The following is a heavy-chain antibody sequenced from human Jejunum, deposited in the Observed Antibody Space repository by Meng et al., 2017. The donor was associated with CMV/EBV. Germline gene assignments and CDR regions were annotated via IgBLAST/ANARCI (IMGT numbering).Heavy chain of an antibody. Sequence: TLSSRCMSWVRQAPGKGLEWVANIKEDGSESYYVDSVKGRFTISRDNARNSLYLQMSSLRAEDTAVYYCAKSGRADSSNYYYFDNWGQGTLVTVSS. CDR2: IKEDGSES. CDR3: AKSGRADSSNYYYFDN. J-gene: IGHJ4*02. V-gene: IGHV3-7*01. CDR1: TLSSRC. D-gene: IGHD3-22*01.